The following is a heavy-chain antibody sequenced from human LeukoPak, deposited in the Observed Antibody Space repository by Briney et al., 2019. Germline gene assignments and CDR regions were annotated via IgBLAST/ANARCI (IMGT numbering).Heavy chain of an antibody. V-gene: IGHV3-30*04. J-gene: IGHJ3*02. CDR1: GFTFSSYA. CDR2: ISYDGSNK. CDR3: ARDPNDI. Sequence: GGSLRLSCAASGFTFSSYAMHWVRQAPGKGLEWVAVISYDGSNKYYADSVKGRFTISRDNSKNTLYLQMNSLRAEDTAVYYCARDPNDIWGQGTMVTVSS.